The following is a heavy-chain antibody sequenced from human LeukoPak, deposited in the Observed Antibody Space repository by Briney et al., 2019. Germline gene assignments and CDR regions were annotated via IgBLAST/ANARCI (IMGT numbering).Heavy chain of an antibody. D-gene: IGHD3-16*01. CDR1: GFTFSSYV. Sequence: GGSLRLSCAASGFTFSSYVMNWVRQAPGKGLEWVSTISGSGGNTYYADSVKGRFTVSRDSSKNTLHLQMNSLRAEDTAVYYCASSPRTVSNWFDPWGQGTLVTVSS. J-gene: IGHJ5*02. V-gene: IGHV3-23*01. CDR2: ISGSGGNT. CDR3: ASSPRTVSNWFDP.